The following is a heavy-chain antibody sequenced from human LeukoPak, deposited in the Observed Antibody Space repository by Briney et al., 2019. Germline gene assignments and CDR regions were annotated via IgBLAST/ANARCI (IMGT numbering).Heavy chain of an antibody. J-gene: IGHJ5*02. CDR3: ARGNYREATRLNWFDP. CDR2: IYDSGST. CDR1: GGSIRSSYYY. V-gene: IGHV4-39*07. D-gene: IGHD1-26*01. Sequence: SETLSLTCTVSGGSIRSSYYYWGWIRQPPGKGLEWIGSIYDSGSTYYNPSLKSRVTISVDTSKNQFSLKLSSVTAADTAVYYCARGNYREATRLNWFDPWGQGTLVTVS.